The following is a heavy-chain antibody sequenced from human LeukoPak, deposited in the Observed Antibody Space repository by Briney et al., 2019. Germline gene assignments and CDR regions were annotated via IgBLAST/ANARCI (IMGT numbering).Heavy chain of an antibody. J-gene: IGHJ6*02. V-gene: IGHV3-49*04. Sequence: PGGSLRLSSTASGFTFGDHAMSWVRQAPGKGLEWVGFIRSKAYGGTTEYAASVKGRFTISRDDSKSIAYLQMNSLKIEDTAVYYCTRGPTQWLYYAMDVWGQGTTVTVSS. CDR3: TRGPTQWLYYAMDV. D-gene: IGHD5-24*01. CDR1: GFTFGDHA. CDR2: IRSKAYGGTT.